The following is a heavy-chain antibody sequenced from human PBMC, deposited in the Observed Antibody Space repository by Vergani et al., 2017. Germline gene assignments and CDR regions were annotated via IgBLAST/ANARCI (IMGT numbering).Heavy chain of an antibody. Sequence: QVQLRQWGAGLVKPSETLSLTCGIYGDSLRGHYWSWIRQSPGKGLEWIGQINHSGSTNYNPSLKSRVTISVDTSKNQFSLKLSSVTAADTAVYYCARGYRGFKAYYDFWSGYLIPNWFDPWGQGTLVTVSS. J-gene: IGHJ5*02. D-gene: IGHD3-3*01. CDR2: INHSGST. CDR3: ARGYRGFKAYYDFWSGYLIPNWFDP. V-gene: IGHV4-34*02. CDR1: GDSLRGHY.